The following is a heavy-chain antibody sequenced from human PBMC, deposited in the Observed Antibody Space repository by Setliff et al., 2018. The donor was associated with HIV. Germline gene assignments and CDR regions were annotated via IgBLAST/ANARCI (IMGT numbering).Heavy chain of an antibody. D-gene: IGHD6-6*01. CDR3: ARDRKFGSSGHYYYYMDV. Sequence: GESLKISCAGPGFTFSSCPMHWVRQAPGKGLEWVALISHGGSYKYYADSVQGRFTISRDNSKNTLSLQMNSLRAGDTAVYYCARDRKFGSSGHYYYYMDVWGKGTTVTVSS. CDR2: ISHGGSYK. CDR1: GFTFSSCP. J-gene: IGHJ6*03. V-gene: IGHV3-30*04.